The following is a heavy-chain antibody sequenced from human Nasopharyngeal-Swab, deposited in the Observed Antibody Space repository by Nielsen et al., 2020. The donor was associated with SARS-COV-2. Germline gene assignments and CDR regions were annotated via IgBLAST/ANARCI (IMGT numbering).Heavy chain of an antibody. Sequence: GESLKISCAASGFTFSNAWMSWVRQAPGKGLEWVGRIKSKTDGGTTDYAAPVKGRFTISRDDSKNTLYLQMNSLKTEDTAVYYCTTEKKKPPYYDFWSGYWPDPYYYYGMDVWGQGTTVTVSS. CDR1: GFTFSNAW. J-gene: IGHJ6*02. CDR3: TTEKKKPPYYDFWSGYWPDPYYYYGMDV. CDR2: IKSKTDGGTT. V-gene: IGHV3-15*01. D-gene: IGHD3-3*01.